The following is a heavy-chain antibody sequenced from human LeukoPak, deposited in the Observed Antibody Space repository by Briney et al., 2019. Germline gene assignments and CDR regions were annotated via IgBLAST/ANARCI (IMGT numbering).Heavy chain of an antibody. CDR2: INSDGSST. V-gene: IGHV3-74*01. D-gene: IGHD4-17*01. CDR3: ARDYGDYGDYHAFDI. CDR1: GFTFSSYW. J-gene: IGHJ3*02. Sequence: GGSLRLSCAASGFTFSSYWMHWVRQAPGKGLVWVSHINSDGSSTTYADSVKGRFTISRDNAKNTLYLQMNSLRAEDTAVYYCARDYGDYGDYHAFDIWGQGTMVTVS.